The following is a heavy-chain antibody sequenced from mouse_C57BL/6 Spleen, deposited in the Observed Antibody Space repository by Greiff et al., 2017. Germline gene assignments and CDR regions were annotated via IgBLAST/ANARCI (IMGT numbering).Heavy chain of an antibody. CDR3: ARDYGSSNWYFDV. CDR2: IDPANGNT. Sequence: VQLKESVAELVRPGASVKLSCTASGFNIKNTYMHWVKQRPEQGLEWIGRIDPANGNTKYAPKFQGKATITADTSSNTAYLQLSSLTSEDTAIYYCARDYGSSNWYFDVWGTGTTVTVSS. J-gene: IGHJ1*03. CDR1: GFNIKNTY. D-gene: IGHD1-1*01. V-gene: IGHV14-3*01.